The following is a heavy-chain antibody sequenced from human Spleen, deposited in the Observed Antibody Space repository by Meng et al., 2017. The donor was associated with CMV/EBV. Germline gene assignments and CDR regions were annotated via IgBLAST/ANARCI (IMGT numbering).Heavy chain of an antibody. V-gene: IGHV3-53*05. Sequence: GESLKISCAASGFTVSSNYMSWVRQAPGKGLEWVSVIYSGGSTYYADSVKGRFTISRDNSKNTLYLQMNSLRADDTAVYYCARDAGAIDYWGQGTLVTVSS. CDR1: GFTVSSNY. CDR3: ARDAGAIDY. D-gene: IGHD1-26*01. J-gene: IGHJ4*02. CDR2: IYSGGST.